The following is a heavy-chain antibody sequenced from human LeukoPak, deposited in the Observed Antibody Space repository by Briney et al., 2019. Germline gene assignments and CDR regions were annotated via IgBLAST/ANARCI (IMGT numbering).Heavy chain of an antibody. J-gene: IGHJ4*02. Sequence: SETLSLTCAVYGGSFSGYYWSWIRQPPGKGLEWIGEINHSGSTNYNPSLKSRVTISVDTSKNQFSLKLSSVTAADTAVYYCATMPGNIPKQFDYWGQGTLVTVSS. CDR2: INHSGST. D-gene: IGHD2-2*01. CDR3: ATMPGNIPKQFDY. V-gene: IGHV4-34*01. CDR1: GGSFSGYY.